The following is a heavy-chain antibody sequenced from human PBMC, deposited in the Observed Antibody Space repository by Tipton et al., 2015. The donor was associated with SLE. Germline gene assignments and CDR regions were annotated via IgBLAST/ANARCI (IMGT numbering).Heavy chain of an antibody. CDR2: IYTSGST. CDR1: GGSISSYY. J-gene: IGHJ6*02. V-gene: IGHV4-4*07. D-gene: IGHD3-3*01. Sequence: TLSLTCTVSGGSISSYYWSWIRQPAGKGLEWIGRIYTSGSTNYNPSLKSRVTMSVDTSKNQFSLKLSSVTAADTAVYYCARGTYYDFWSGQWAYYYYGMDVWGQGTTVTVSS. CDR3: ARGTYYDFWSGQWAYYYYGMDV.